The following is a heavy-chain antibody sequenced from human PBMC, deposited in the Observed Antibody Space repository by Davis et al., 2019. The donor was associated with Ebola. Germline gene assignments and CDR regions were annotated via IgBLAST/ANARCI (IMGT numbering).Heavy chain of an antibody. J-gene: IGHJ4*02. Sequence: SETLSLTCTVSGGSISSYYWSWIRQPPGKGLEWIGYIYYSGSTNYNPSLKSRVSISVDTSKNQFSLKLSSVTAADTAVYYCARHQLIVATIGYFDYWGQGTLVTVSS. CDR1: GGSISSYY. CDR3: ARHQLIVATIGYFDY. D-gene: IGHD5-12*01. V-gene: IGHV4-59*08. CDR2: IYYSGST.